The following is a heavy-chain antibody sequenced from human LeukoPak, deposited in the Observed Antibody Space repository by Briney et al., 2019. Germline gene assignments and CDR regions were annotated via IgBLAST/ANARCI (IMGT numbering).Heavy chain of an antibody. V-gene: IGHV1-69*06. CDR2: IIPIFGTA. Sequence: GASVRVSCKASGGTFSSYAISWVRQAPGQGLEWMGGIIPIFGTANYAQKFQGRVTITADKSTSTAYMELSSLRSEDTAVYYCARLILSSGWPAIDYWGQGTLVTVSS. CDR1: GGTFSSYA. J-gene: IGHJ4*02. CDR3: ARLILSSGWPAIDY. D-gene: IGHD6-19*01.